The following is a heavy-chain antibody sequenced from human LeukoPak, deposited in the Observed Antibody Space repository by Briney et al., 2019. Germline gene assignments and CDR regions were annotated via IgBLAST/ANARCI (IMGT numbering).Heavy chain of an antibody. CDR3: AADRSPGFGELIIDY. CDR2: ISYDGSNK. D-gene: IGHD3-10*01. V-gene: IGHV3-30*03. Sequence: GGSLRLSCAASGFTFSSYGMHWVRQAPGKGLEWVAVISYDGSNKYYADSVKGRFTISRENSKNTLYLQMNSLRAEDTAVYYCAADRSPGFGELIIDYWGQGTLVTVSS. J-gene: IGHJ4*02. CDR1: GFTFSSYG.